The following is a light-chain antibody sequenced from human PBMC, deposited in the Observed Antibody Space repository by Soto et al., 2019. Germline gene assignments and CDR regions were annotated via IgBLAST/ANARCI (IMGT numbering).Light chain of an antibody. J-gene: IGKJ1*01. CDR1: QSVNSN. V-gene: IGKV3-20*01. CDR2: GAS. Sequence: EIVMTQSPATMSVSPGERATLSCRASQSVNSNLAWFQQKPGQAPRILIYGASNRATGIQDSFSGSGSGTEFTLTIRRLEPEDFAVYYCQQYGSSGTCGQGTKVEI. CDR3: QQYGSSGT.